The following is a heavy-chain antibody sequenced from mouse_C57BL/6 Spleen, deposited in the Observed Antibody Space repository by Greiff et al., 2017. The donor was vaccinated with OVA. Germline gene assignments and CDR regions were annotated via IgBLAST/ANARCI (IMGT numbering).Heavy chain of an antibody. CDR3: ARGAWFAY. J-gene: IGHJ3*01. CDR1: GYTFTSYW. Sequence: QVQLQPPGAELVRPGSSVKLSCKASGYTFTSYWMDWVKQRPGQGLEWIGNIYPSDSETHYNQKFKDKATLTVDKSSSTAYMQLSSLTSEDSAVYYCARGAWFAYWGQGTLVTVSA. CDR2: IYPSDSET. V-gene: IGHV1-61*01.